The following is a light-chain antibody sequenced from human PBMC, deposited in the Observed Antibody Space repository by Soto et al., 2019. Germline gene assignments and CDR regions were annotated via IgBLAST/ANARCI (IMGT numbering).Light chain of an antibody. CDR2: DVN. Sequence: QSALTQPRSVSGSPGQSVTISCTGTSSDVGGYNFVSWYQQHPGKAPKLMIYDVNRWPSGVPDRFSGSKSGNTASLTISGLQAEDEAVYYCCSIAGKYNWVFGGGTQLTVL. CDR1: SSDVGGYNF. CDR3: CSIAGKYNWV. J-gene: IGLJ3*02. V-gene: IGLV2-11*01.